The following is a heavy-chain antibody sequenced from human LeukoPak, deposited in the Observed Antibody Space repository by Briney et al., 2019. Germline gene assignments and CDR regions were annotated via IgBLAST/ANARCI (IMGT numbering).Heavy chain of an antibody. CDR2: IFSNDEK. J-gene: IGHJ5*02. CDR1: GFSLSNARMG. Sequence: SGPTLVKPTETLTLTCTVSGFSLSNARMGMSWIRQPPGKALEWLAHIFSNDEKSYSTSLKSRLTISKDTSKSQVVLTMTNMDPVDTATYYCARILAGSWSFWFDPWGQGTLVTVSS. D-gene: IGHD6-13*01. V-gene: IGHV2-26*01. CDR3: ARILAGSWSFWFDP.